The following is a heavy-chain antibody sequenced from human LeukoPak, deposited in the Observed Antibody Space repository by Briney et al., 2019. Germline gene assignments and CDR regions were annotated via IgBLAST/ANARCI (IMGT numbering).Heavy chain of an antibody. V-gene: IGHV3-7*01. Sequence: HSGGSLRLSCAASGFTFSGFWMTWVRQAPGKGLEWVANINQDGSGKYFVDSVKGRFTISRDNAKNSLYLQMNSLRAEDTAVYYCAKGSDYMGVWGKGTTVTVSS. CDR1: GFTFSGFW. J-gene: IGHJ6*03. CDR2: INQDGSGK. D-gene: IGHD2-15*01. CDR3: AKGSDYMGV.